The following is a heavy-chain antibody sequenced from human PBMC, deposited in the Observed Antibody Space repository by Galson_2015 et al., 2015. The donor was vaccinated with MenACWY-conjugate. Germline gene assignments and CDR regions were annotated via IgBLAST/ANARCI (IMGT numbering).Heavy chain of an antibody. D-gene: IGHD2-15*01. Sequence: IYSDGYTNYKSSLMGRLTISRDISKSQFSLRMTSVTAADTAVYYCARGWGWLPESWGQGTLVTVSS. CDR2: IYSDGYT. CDR3: ARGWGWLPES. V-gene: IGHV4/OR15-8*02. J-gene: IGHJ5*02.